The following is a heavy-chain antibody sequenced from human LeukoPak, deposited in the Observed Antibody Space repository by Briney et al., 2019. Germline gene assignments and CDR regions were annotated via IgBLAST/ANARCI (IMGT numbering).Heavy chain of an antibody. CDR3: ARGGYSGFDPLDY. J-gene: IGHJ4*02. CDR1: GGSISSSNW. D-gene: IGHD5-12*01. CDR2: IYHSGST. Sequence: PSGTLSLTCAVSGGSISSSNWWSWVRQPPGKGLEWIGEIYHSGSTNYNPSLKSRVTISVDTSKNQFSLKLSSVTAADTAVYYCARGGYSGFDPLDYWGQGTLVTVFS. V-gene: IGHV4-4*02.